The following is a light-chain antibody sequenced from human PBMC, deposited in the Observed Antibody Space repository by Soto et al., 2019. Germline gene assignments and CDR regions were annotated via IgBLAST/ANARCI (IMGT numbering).Light chain of an antibody. CDR3: QQDNGSLWT. Sequence: DIPMTQSPSTLSAFVGDRVTITCRASQSMSSWLAWHQQKPGRAPKFLIHDDASLESGVPSGFSGRGSGTEFTLTTNSLQPDDFATYYCQQDNGSLWTFGQGTKVEI. J-gene: IGKJ1*01. V-gene: IGKV1-5*01. CDR2: DDA. CDR1: QSMSSW.